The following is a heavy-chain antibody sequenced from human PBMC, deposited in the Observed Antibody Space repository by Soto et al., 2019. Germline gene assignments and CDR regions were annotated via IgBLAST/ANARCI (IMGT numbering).Heavy chain of an antibody. CDR1: GYSFTSYW. V-gene: IGHV5-51*01. D-gene: IGHD6-13*01. CDR3: ARTAAAGKYYYGMDV. CDR2: IYPGDSNT. J-gene: IGHJ6*02. Sequence: PGESLKISCKDSGYSFTSYWIAWVRQMPGKGLEWMGIIYPGDSNTRYSPSFQGQVTISADKSISTAYLQWSSLKASDTAMYYCARTAAAGKYYYGMDVWGQGTTVTVSS.